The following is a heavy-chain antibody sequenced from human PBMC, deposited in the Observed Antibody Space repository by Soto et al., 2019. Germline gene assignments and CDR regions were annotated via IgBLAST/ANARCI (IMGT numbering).Heavy chain of an antibody. CDR1: GGSVSSGSYY. V-gene: IGHV4-61*01. J-gene: IGHJ4*02. Sequence: QVQLQASGPGLEKPSETLSLTCTVSGGSVSSGSYYWSWIRQPPGKGLEWIGYIYYSGSTNYNPSLKSRVTISVDTSKNQFSLKLSSVTAADTAVYYCARDSSGSYDYWGQGTLVTVSS. D-gene: IGHD1-26*01. CDR2: IYYSGST. CDR3: ARDSSGSYDY.